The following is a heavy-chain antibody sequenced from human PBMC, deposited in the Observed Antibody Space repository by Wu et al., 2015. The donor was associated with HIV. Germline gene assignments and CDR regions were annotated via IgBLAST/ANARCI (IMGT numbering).Heavy chain of an antibody. D-gene: IGHD4-11*01. CDR2: INPSGGAT. V-gene: IGHV1-2*02. CDR3: ARDATPITTEFDY. CDR1: GYIFTKFY. J-gene: IGHJ4*02. Sequence: QVQLVQSGAEMMKPGATLKVSCKTSGYIFTKFYIHWVRQAPGHGLEWMAWINPSGGATIYAEAFEGRVTVTTDTSMKTVYMELESLTSGDTAMYFCARDATPITTEFDYWGQGTLITVSS.